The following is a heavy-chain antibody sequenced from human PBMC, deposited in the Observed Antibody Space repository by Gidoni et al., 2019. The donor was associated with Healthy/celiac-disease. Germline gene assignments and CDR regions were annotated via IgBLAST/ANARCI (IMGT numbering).Heavy chain of an antibody. CDR3: ARATTGGGYFDY. V-gene: IGHV3-21*01. CDR2: ISSSSSYI. J-gene: IGHJ4*02. CDR1: GFTFSSYS. Sequence: EVQLVESGGGLVKPGGSLRLSCAASGFTFSSYSMNWVRQAPGKGLDWVSAISSSSSYIYYADSVKGRFTISRENAKNSLYLQMNSLRAEDTAVYYCARATTGGGYFDYWGQGTLVTVSS. D-gene: IGHD4-17*01.